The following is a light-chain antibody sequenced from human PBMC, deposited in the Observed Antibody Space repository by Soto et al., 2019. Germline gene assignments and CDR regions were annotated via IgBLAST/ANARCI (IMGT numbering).Light chain of an antibody. CDR3: QQYCSSQYT. J-gene: IGKJ2*01. CDR2: GAS. V-gene: IGKV3-20*01. Sequence: EIVLTQSPGTLSLSPGERATLSCRASQTVSTIYLAWYQQKPGQAPRLLIYGASSRATGIPERFSGSGSGTDFTLTISRLEPADFAVYYCQQYCSSQYTFGQGTKLEIK. CDR1: QTVSTIY.